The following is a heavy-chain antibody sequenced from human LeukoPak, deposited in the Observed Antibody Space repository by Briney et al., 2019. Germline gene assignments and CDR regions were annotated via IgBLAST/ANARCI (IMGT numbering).Heavy chain of an antibody. CDR3: ATLSALIVVVDTPMYFDY. V-gene: IGHV1-69*13. Sequence: SVKVSCRASGGTFSSYAISWVRQAPGQGLEWMGGIIPIFGTANYAQKFQGRVTITADESTSTAYMELSSLRSEDTAVYYCATLSALIVVVDTPMYFDYWGQGTLVTVSS. CDR2: IIPIFGTA. J-gene: IGHJ4*02. D-gene: IGHD3-22*01. CDR1: GGTFSSYA.